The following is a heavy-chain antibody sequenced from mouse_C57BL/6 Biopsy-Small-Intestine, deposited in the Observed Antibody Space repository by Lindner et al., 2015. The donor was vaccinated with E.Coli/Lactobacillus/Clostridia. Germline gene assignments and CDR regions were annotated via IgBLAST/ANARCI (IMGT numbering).Heavy chain of an antibody. CDR1: GFTFSDSG. Sequence: VQLQESGGGLVKPGGSLKLSCAASGFTFSDSGMHWVRQAPEKGLEWVAYISSGSSTIYYADIVKGRFTISRDNAKNTVFLQMTSLRSEDTAMYYCARPHYYAMDYWGQGTSVTVSS. V-gene: IGHV5-17*01. CDR2: ISSGSSTI. CDR3: ARPHYYAMDY. J-gene: IGHJ4*01.